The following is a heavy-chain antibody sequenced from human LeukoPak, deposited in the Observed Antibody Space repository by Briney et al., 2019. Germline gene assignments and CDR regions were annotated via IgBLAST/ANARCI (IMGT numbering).Heavy chain of an antibody. CDR2: IRYDGSNK. V-gene: IGHV3-30*02. Sequence: GGSLRLSCAASGFTFSSYGMHWVRQAPGKGLEWVAFIRYDGSNKYYADSVKGRFTISRDNSKNTLYLQMNSLRAEDTAVYYCAKDLGLIAVAGTSFDYWGQGTLVTVSS. CDR3: AKDLGLIAVAGTSFDY. CDR1: GFTFSSYG. J-gene: IGHJ4*02. D-gene: IGHD6-19*01.